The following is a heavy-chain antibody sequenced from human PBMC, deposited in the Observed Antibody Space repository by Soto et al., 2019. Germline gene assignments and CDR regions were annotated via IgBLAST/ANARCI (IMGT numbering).Heavy chain of an antibody. J-gene: IGHJ5*02. CDR3: ARAKYYYDSHTGGWFDP. Sequence: EVQLVESGGGLVKPGGSLRLSCAASGFTFSSYSMNWVRQAPGKGLEWVSSISSSSSYIYYADSVKGRFTISRDNAKNSLYRQRNSLRAEDTAVYYCARAKYYYDSHTGGWFDPWGQGTLVTVSS. CDR1: GFTFSSYS. V-gene: IGHV3-21*01. CDR2: ISSSSSYI. D-gene: IGHD3-22*01.